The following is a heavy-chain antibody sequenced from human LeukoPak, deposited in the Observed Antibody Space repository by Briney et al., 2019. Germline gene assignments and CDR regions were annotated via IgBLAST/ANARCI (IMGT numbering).Heavy chain of an antibody. D-gene: IGHD6-13*01. CDR1: GFTFSNDW. Sequence: SGGSLRLSCAASGFTFSNDWMSWVRQAPGKGLEWVSGISASGGYTWYPDSVKGRFTISRDNAKNTLLLQMNSLRVEDTAIYYCAKDAAGPEYWGQGTLVTVSS. V-gene: IGHV3-23*01. J-gene: IGHJ4*02. CDR3: AKDAAGPEY. CDR2: ISASGGYT.